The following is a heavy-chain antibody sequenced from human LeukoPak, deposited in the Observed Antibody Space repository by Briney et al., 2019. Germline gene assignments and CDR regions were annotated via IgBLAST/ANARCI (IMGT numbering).Heavy chain of an antibody. CDR1: GGSISRYY. CDR2: IYYSGIT. V-gene: IGHV4-59*01. CDR3: ARHSGSRTQEYHFDH. Sequence: ASETLSLTCTVSGGSISRYYWSWIRQPPGKGLEWIRYIYYSGITKYNPSLESRVTISVDTSKNQFSLKLSSVTAAYTAMYYCARHSGSRTQEYHFDHWGQGTLVTVSS. D-gene: IGHD6-19*01. J-gene: IGHJ4*02.